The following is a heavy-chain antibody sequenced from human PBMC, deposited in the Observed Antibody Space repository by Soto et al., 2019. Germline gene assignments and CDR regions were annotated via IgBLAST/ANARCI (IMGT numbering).Heavy chain of an antibody. CDR1: GGSISSYY. CDR2: IYYSGST. V-gene: IGHV4-59*08. CDR3: ARRYGYSFDY. Sequence: SETLSLTCTVSGGSISSYYWSWIRQTPGKGLEWIGYIYYSGSTNYNPSLKSRVTISVDTSKNQFSLKLSSVTAADTAVYYCARRYGYSFDYWGQGTLVTSPQ. J-gene: IGHJ4*02. D-gene: IGHD1-1*01.